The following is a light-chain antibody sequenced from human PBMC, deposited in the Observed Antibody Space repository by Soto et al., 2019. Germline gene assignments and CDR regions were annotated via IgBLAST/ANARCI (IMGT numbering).Light chain of an antibody. J-gene: IGKJ2*01. CDR3: QQYGRSPAT. V-gene: IGKV3-20*01. CDR1: QPVTSDY. CDR2: GAS. Sequence: EIVLTQSPGTLSLSPGESATLSCRASQPVTSDYLAWYQQKVGQAPRLLIYGASNRATGIPERFVGSGSGIEFTLTITRLEPADFAVYHCQQYGRSPATFGQGTKLEMK.